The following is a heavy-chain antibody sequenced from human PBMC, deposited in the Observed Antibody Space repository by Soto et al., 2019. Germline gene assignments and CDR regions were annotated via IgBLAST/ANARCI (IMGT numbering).Heavy chain of an antibody. CDR1: GFTFSSYA. V-gene: IGHV3-30-3*01. D-gene: IGHD4-17*01. Sequence: QVQLVESGGGVVQPGRSLRLSCAASGFTFSSYAMHWVRQAPGKGLEWVAVISYDGSNKYYADSVKGRFTISRDNSKNTLYLQMNSLRAEDTAVYYCARGPYGYFDYRGQGTLVTVSS. J-gene: IGHJ4*02. CDR2: ISYDGSNK. CDR3: ARGPYGYFDY.